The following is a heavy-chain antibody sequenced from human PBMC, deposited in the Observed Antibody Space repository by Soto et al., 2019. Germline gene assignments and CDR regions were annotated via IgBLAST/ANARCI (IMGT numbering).Heavy chain of an antibody. V-gene: IGHV3-48*02. Sequence: EVQVVESGGALVQPGESLRLSCAVSGFSISSHNMHWVRQGPGKGLEWVAHIGSSGNMIYYEDSVKGRFTISRDNAKNSLYLQMNTLRDEDTAVYYCLGNWNCGQGTLVTVSS. CDR3: LGNWN. CDR2: IGSSGNMI. D-gene: IGHD1-1*01. J-gene: IGHJ4*02. CDR1: GFSISSHN.